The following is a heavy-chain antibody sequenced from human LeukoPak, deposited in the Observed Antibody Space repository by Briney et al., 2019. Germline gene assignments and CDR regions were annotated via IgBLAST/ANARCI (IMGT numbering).Heavy chain of an antibody. CDR3: ARRGIAAAGDDLDY. D-gene: IGHD6-13*01. J-gene: IGHJ4*02. V-gene: IGHV1-69*01. CDR2: IIPIFGTA. Sequence: GASVKVSRKASGGTFSSYAISWVRQAPGQGLEWVGGIIPIFGTANYAQKFQGRVTITADESTSTAYMELSSLRSEDTAVYYCARRGIAAAGDDLDYWGQGTLVTVSS. CDR1: GGTFSSYA.